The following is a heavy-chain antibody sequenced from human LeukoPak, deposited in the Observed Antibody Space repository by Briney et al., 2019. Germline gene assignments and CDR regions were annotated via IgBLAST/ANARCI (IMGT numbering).Heavy chain of an antibody. CDR1: GGTFSSYA. J-gene: IGHJ5*02. Sequence: SVTVSCKASGGTFSSYAISWVRQAPGQGIEWMGKIIPILGIANYAQKFQGRVTITADKSTSTAYMELSSLRSEDTAVYYCARVYSGYDYSARWFDPWGQGTLVTVSS. V-gene: IGHV1-69*04. CDR2: IIPILGIA. D-gene: IGHD5-12*01. CDR3: ARVYSGYDYSARWFDP.